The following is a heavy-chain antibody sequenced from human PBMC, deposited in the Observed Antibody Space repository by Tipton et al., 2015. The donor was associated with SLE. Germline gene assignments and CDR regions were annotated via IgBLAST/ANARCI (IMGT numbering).Heavy chain of an antibody. V-gene: IGHV3-53*05. J-gene: IGHJ6*02. CDR1: GFTVSSDY. CDR3: ARDPGIANGMGD. CDR2: IYGGGIT. Sequence: GSLRLSCAASGFTVSSDYMSWVRQAPGKGLEWVSVIYGGGITYYADSVKGRFTISRDNSKNTLYLQMNSLRNEDTAVYYCARDPGIANGMGDWGRGTTLTVSS. D-gene: IGHD1-1*01.